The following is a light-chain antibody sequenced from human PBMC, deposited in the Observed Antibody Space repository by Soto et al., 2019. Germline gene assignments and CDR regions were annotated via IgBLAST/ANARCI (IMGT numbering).Light chain of an antibody. CDR1: QSVSGH. J-gene: IGKJ4*01. CDR3: QQRSNWPLT. Sequence: EIVLTQSPATLSLSPGERATLSCRARQSVSGHLTWYQQKVGQRPRLLIYDTSNRATDIPARFSGSGSGTDFTLTIASLEPEDFAVYFCQQRSNWPLTFGGGTKVEIK. CDR2: DTS. V-gene: IGKV3-11*01.